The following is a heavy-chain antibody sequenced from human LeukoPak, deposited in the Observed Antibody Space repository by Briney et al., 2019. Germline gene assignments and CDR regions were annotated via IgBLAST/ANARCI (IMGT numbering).Heavy chain of an antibody. D-gene: IGHD2-2*02. J-gene: IGHJ6*02. Sequence: GGSLRLSCAASGFTFNTYSMNWVRQAPGKGLEWVASIDASGRYIYYGDSVKGRFTISKDNAQNSLYLQMNSLRAEDTAVYYCATVPGYCDSTTCYSRMDVWGQGTTVTVSS. CDR2: IDASGRYI. V-gene: IGHV3-21*01. CDR3: ATVPGYCDSTTCYSRMDV. CDR1: GFTFNTYS.